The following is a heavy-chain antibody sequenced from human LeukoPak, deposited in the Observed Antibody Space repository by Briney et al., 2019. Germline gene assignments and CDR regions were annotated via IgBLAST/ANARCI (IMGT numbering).Heavy chain of an antibody. J-gene: IGHJ5*02. CDR2: ISGSGGST. CDR3: AKDRYDLVVVPAAISS. D-gene: IGHD2-2*01. CDR1: GSTFSSYA. Sequence: GGSLRLSCAASGSTFSSYAMSWVRQAPGKGLEWVAGISGSGGSTDYADPVKGRFTISRDNSKNTLYLQMNSLRAEDTAVYYCAKDRYDLVVVPAAISSWGQGTLVTVSS. V-gene: IGHV3-23*01.